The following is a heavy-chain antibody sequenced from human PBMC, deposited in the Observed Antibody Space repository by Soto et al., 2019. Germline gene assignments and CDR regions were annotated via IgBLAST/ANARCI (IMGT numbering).Heavy chain of an antibody. D-gene: IGHD6-13*01. CDR1: GFTFSSYA. CDR3: AKCITAAPDDAFDI. V-gene: IGHV3-23*01. J-gene: IGHJ3*02. CDR2: ISGSGGST. Sequence: PGGSLRLSCAASGFTFSSYAMSWVRQSPGKGLEWVSTISGSGGSTYYADSVEGRFTISRDNSKNTLSLQMNSLRAEDTAVYYCAKCITAAPDDAFDIWGQGTMVTVSS.